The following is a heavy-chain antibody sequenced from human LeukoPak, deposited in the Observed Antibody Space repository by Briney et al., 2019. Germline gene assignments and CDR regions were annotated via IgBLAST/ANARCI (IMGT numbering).Heavy chain of an antibody. CDR2: IKQDGSEK. D-gene: IGHD3-10*01. CDR3: ARGYYGSGSYAPPPFDS. Sequence: GGSLRLSCAASGFTFSSYWMSWVRQAPGKGLEWVANIKQDGSEKYYVDSVKGRFTISRDNAKNSLYLQMNSLRAEDTAVYYCARGYYGSGSYAPPPFDSWGQGTLVTVSS. J-gene: IGHJ4*02. V-gene: IGHV3-7*01. CDR1: GFTFSSYW.